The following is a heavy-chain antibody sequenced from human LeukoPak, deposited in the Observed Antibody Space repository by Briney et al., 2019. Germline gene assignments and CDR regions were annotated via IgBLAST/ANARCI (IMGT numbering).Heavy chain of an antibody. CDR1: GWSFNDYY. D-gene: IGHD2-2*01. CDR3: ARGQVPAARGYNWFDP. V-gene: IGHV4-34*01. J-gene: IGHJ5*02. CDR2: INARGDT. Sequence: SETLSLTCAVYGWSFNDYYWNWVRQPPGKGLEWMGEINARGDTNYNPSLKSRVTISVDSSKNQFSLTLTSMIAADTAIYYCARGQVPAARGYNWFDPWGQGTLVTVSS.